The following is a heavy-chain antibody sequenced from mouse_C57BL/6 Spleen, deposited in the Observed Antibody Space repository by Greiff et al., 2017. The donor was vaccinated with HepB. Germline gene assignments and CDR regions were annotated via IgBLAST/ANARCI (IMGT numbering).Heavy chain of an antibody. CDR3: ALDSSGPLDY. CDR2: IYPGDGDT. D-gene: IGHD3-2*02. J-gene: IGHJ2*01. Sequence: VKLQESGPELVKPGASVKISCKASGYAFSSSWMNWVKQRPGKGLEWIGRIYPGDGDTNYNGKFKGKATLTADKSSSTAYMQLSSLTSEDSAVYFCALDSSGPLDYWGQGTTLTVSS. V-gene: IGHV1-82*01. CDR1: GYAFSSSW.